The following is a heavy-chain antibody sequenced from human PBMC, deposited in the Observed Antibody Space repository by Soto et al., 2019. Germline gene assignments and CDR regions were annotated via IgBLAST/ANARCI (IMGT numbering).Heavy chain of an antibody. V-gene: IGHV1-3*01. D-gene: IGHD6-13*01. CDR3: ARGHLAAVAVASWYFYMDV. Sequence: QVQLVQSGAEVEKPGASVKVSCKASGYTFTNYAVHWVRQAPGQRLEWMGWINAGNGNTRYSQKFQGRVTITRDTSARTAYMELSSLRSEDTAVYFCARGHLAAVAVASWYFYMDVWGKGTTVTVSS. J-gene: IGHJ6*03. CDR2: INAGNGNT. CDR1: GYTFTNYA.